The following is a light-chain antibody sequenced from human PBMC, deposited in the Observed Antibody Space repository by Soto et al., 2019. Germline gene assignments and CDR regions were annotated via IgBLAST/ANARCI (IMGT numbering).Light chain of an antibody. CDR3: SSYAGSNNFVV. CDR1: SSDVGGYNY. V-gene: IGLV2-8*01. J-gene: IGLJ2*01. CDR2: EVT. Sequence: QSALTQPRSASGSPGQSVTISSTGTSSDVGGYNYVSWYQQHPGKAPKLMIYEVTKRPSGVPDRFSGSKSDNTASLTVSGLQAEDQADYYCSSYAGSNNFVVFGGGTKLTVL.